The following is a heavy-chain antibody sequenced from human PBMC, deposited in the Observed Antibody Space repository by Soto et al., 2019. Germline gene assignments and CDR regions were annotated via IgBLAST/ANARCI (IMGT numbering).Heavy chain of an antibody. CDR3: AKQGYGVRGVHFDY. J-gene: IGHJ4*02. D-gene: IGHD3-10*01. CDR2: ISGSGGST. CDR1: GFTFSSYA. V-gene: IGHV3-23*01. Sequence: EVQLLESGGGLVQPGGSLRLSCAASGFTFSSYAMSWVRQAPGKGLEWVSAISGSGGSTYYADSVKGRFTISRDNSKNTLYLQMNRLRAEDTAGCYCAKQGYGVRGVHFDYWGQGTLVTVSS.